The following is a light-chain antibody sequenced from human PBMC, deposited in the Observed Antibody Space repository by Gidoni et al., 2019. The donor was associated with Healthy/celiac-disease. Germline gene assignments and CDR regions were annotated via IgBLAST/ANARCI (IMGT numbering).Light chain of an antibody. J-gene: IGLJ2*01. CDR3: QVWDSSSDHSV. CDR1: NIGSKS. Sequence: SYVLTQPPSVSVAPGKTARITCGGNNIGSKSVPWYQQKPGQAPVLVIYYDSDRPSGIPERFSGSNSGNTATLTISRVEAGDEADYYCQVWDSSSDHSVFGGGTKLTVL. V-gene: IGLV3-21*04. CDR2: YDS.